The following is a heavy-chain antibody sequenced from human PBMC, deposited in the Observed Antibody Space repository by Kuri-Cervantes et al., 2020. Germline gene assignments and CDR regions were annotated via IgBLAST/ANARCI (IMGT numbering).Heavy chain of an antibody. Sequence: SQTLSLTCAISGDSVSSNSAAWNWIRQSPSGGLEWLGRTYYRSKWYNDYAVSVKSRITINPDTSKNQFSLQLNSVTPEDTAVYYCARDRSYCSTTSCYIALYYYGMDVWGQGTTVTVSS. CDR2: TYYRSKWYN. CDR3: ARDRSYCSTTSCYIALYYYGMDV. D-gene: IGHD2-2*02. CDR1: GDSVSSNSAA. V-gene: IGHV6-1*01. J-gene: IGHJ6*02.